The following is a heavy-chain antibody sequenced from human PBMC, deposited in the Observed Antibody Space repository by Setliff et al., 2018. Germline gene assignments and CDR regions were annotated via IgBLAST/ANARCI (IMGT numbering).Heavy chain of an antibody. CDR3: ARGGLVEQWLVANGAFDI. CDR2: IIPIFGTA. J-gene: IGHJ3*02. V-gene: IGHV1-69*05. Sequence: SVKVSCKASGGTFSSYAISWVRQAPGQGLEWMGGIIPIFGTANYAQKFQGRVTITTDESTSTAYMELSSLRSEDTAVYYCARGGLVEQWLVANGAFDIWGQGTLVTVSS. CDR1: GGTFSSYA. D-gene: IGHD6-19*01.